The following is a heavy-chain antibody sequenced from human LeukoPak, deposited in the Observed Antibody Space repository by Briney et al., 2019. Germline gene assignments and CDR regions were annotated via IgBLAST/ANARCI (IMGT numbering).Heavy chain of an antibody. CDR3: ARTTTTVTSGYYYYYYMDV. CDR2: IYSTGTN. CDR1: GGSISGYY. Sequence: PSETLSLTCTVSGGSISGYYWSWIRQSAGKGLEWIGHIYSTGTNNYNPSLRSRVTLSVDTSKNQFSLKLRSVTAADTAVYYCARTTTTVTSGYYYYYYMDVWGKGTTVTVSS. J-gene: IGHJ6*03. V-gene: IGHV4-4*07. D-gene: IGHD4-11*01.